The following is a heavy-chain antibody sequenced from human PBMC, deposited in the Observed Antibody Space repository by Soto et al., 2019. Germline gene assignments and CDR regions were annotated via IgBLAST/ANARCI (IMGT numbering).Heavy chain of an antibody. CDR1: GYSFTSYW. Sequence: GESLKISCKGSGYSFTSYWIGWVRQMPGKGLEWMGIIYPGDSDTRYSPSFQGQVTISADKSISTAYLQWSSLKASDTAIYYCARPGRSSSWSREHDAFDIWGQGTMVTVSS. CDR2: IYPGDSDT. D-gene: IGHD6-13*01. CDR3: ARPGRSSSWSREHDAFDI. J-gene: IGHJ3*02. V-gene: IGHV5-51*01.